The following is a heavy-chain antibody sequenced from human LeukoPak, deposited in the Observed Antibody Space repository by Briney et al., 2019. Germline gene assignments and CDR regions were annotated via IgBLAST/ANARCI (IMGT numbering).Heavy chain of an antibody. CDR3: ATSMITFGGVIADY. D-gene: IGHD3-16*02. V-gene: IGHV1-24*01. Sequence: ASVKVSCKVSGYTLTELSMHWVRQAPGKGLEWMGGFDPEDGETIYARKFQGRVTMTEDTSTDTAYMELSSLRSEDTAVYYCATSMITFGGVIADYWGQGTLVTVSS. CDR1: GYTLTELS. J-gene: IGHJ4*02. CDR2: FDPEDGET.